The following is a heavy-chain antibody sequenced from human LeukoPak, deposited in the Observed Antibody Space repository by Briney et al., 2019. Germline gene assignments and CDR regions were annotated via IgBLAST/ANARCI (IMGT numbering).Heavy chain of an antibody. CDR2: IYYSGST. Sequence: SETQSLTCTVSGGSISSSSYYWGWIRQPPGKGLEWIGSIYYSGSTYYNPSLKSRVTISVDTSKNQFSLKLSSVTAADTAVYYCARSYSSGYLFDYWGQGTLVTVSS. D-gene: IGHD3-22*01. CDR3: ARSYSSGYLFDY. V-gene: IGHV4-39*07. J-gene: IGHJ4*02. CDR1: GGSISSSSYY.